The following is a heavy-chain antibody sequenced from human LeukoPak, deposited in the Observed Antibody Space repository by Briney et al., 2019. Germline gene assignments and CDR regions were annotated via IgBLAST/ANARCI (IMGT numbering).Heavy chain of an antibody. J-gene: IGHJ4*02. CDR1: GFTFSSYS. D-gene: IGHD1-7*01. Sequence: GGSLRLSCAASGFTFSSYSMNWVRQAPGKGLEWVSSISSSSSYIYYADSVKGRFTISRDNAKNSLYLQMNSLRAEDTAVYYCARDGGITRTTSRGSFDYWGQGTLVTVSS. CDR2: ISSSSSYI. V-gene: IGHV3-21*01. CDR3: ARDGGITRTTSRGSFDY.